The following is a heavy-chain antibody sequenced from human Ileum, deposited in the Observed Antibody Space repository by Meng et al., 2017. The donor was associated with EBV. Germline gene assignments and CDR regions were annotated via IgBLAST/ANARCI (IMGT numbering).Heavy chain of an antibody. CDR2: INHNGGT. V-gene: IGHV4-34*01. CDR1: GGSFSDDF. J-gene: IGHJ4*02. D-gene: IGHD2-8*02. Sequence: VPLQQSGAGLLQPDATLPRPCAVYGGSFSDDFWRCIRAPPWKGLEWIGEINHNGGTNYNPSLNPSLKSRVTISVDTSKYQFSLKLSSVTAADTAVYYCARGGGVLTPLDYWGQGTLVTVSS. CDR3: ARGGGVLTPLDY.